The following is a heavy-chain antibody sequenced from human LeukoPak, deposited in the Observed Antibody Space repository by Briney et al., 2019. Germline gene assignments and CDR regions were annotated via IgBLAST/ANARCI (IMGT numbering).Heavy chain of an antibody. CDR1: GGSFSGYY. CDR3: ARGSRFGALWGV. J-gene: IGHJ6*04. D-gene: IGHD3-10*01. CDR2: INHSGST. Sequence: SETLSLTCAVYGGSFSGYYWSWIRQPPGKGLEWIGEINHSGSTNYNPSLKSRVTISVDTSKNQFSLKLSSVTAADTAVYYCARGSRFGALWGVWGKGTTVTVSS. V-gene: IGHV4-34*01.